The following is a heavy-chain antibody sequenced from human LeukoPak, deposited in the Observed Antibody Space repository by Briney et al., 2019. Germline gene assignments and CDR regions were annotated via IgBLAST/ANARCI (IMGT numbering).Heavy chain of an antibody. V-gene: IGHV4-34*01. J-gene: IGHJ6*03. CDR1: GGSFSDYY. D-gene: IGHD5-18*01. CDR2: INTSGST. Sequence: SETLSLTCAVSGGSFSDYYWSWIRQPPGKGLEWIWEINTSGSTNYTPSLKSRVTISVDTSKNQFSLKLSSVAAADTAVYFCARVGYSYVINDWSRTGLGAYPTKYYYHMDVWDKGTTVTVSS. CDR3: ARVGYSYVINDWSRTGLGAYPTKYYYHMDV.